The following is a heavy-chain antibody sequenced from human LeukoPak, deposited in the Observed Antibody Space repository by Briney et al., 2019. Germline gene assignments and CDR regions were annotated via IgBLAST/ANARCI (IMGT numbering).Heavy chain of an antibody. CDR1: GGSISSYY. J-gene: IGHJ4*02. CDR3: ASYGSWYRGYFDY. Sequence: SETLSLTCTVSGGSISSYYWSWIRQPPGKGLEWIGYIYHSGSTYYNPSLKSRVTISVDGSKNQFSLKLSSVTAADTAVYYCASYGSWYRGYFDYWGQGTLVTVSS. D-gene: IGHD6-13*01. V-gene: IGHV4-59*12. CDR2: IYHSGST.